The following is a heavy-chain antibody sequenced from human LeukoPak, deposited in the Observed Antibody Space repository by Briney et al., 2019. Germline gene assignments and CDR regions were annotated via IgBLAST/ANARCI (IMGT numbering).Heavy chain of an antibody. V-gene: IGHV3-53*01. Sequence: GGSPRLSCAASGFTVSNNYMSWVRQAPGKGLEWVSVLYSGGNTYYTDSVKGRFAISRDYSRNTVYLQMNSLRAEDTAVYYCVRESGFGELFPYAFDIWGQGTVVTVSS. J-gene: IGHJ3*02. CDR2: LYSGGNT. D-gene: IGHD3-10*01. CDR3: VRESGFGELFPYAFDI. CDR1: GFTVSNNY.